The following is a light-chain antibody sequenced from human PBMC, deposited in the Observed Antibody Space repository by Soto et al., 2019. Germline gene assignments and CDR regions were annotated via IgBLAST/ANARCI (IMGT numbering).Light chain of an antibody. V-gene: IGKV1-5*03. CDR3: QEYGTSFTWT. CDR1: QSISVW. Sequence: DIQMTQSPSTLSASVGDRVTITCRASQSISVWLAWYQQKAGKAPNLLIYKASRLESGVPSRFSGSGSETEFTLTISGLQPGDSATYFCQEYGTSFTWTFGQGTKVDIK. CDR2: KAS. J-gene: IGKJ1*01.